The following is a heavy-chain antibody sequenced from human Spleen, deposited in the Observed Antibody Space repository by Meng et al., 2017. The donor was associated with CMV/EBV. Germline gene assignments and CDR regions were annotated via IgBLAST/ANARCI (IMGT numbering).Heavy chain of an antibody. V-gene: IGHV3-21*01. CDR1: GFTFSSYS. CDR3: ARDSDDYDFWSAYYTDAFDF. D-gene: IGHD3-3*01. Sequence: GESLKISCAASGFTFSSYSMNWVRQAPGKGLEWVSSITGDSTYKHYADSLKGRFTISRDNAKNSLYLQMNSLRAEDTAVYYCARDSDDYDFWSAYYTDAFDFWGQGTMVTVSS. CDR2: ITGDSTYK. J-gene: IGHJ3*01.